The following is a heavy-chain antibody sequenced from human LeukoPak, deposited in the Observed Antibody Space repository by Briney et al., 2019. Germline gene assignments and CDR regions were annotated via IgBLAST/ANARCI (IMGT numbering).Heavy chain of an antibody. J-gene: IGHJ4*02. CDR3: ARWRYYYGSGSGLDY. Sequence: PSETLSLTCAVYGGSFSGYYWSWIRQPPGKGLEWIGEINHSGSTNYNPSLKSRVTTSVDTSKNQFSLKLSSVTAADTAVYYCARWRYYYGSGSGLDYWGQGTLVTVSS. CDR1: GGSFSGYY. V-gene: IGHV4-34*01. CDR2: INHSGST. D-gene: IGHD3-10*01.